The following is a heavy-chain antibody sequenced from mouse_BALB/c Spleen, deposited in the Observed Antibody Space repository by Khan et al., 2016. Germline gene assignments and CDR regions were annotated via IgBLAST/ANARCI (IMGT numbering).Heavy chain of an antibody. J-gene: IGHJ2*01. CDR3: ARYYYFDY. Sequence: EVQLVESGGGLVQPGGSLRLSCATSGFTFTDYYMSWVRQPPGKALEWLGFIRNKANGYTTEYSASVKGRFTITRDNSQSIRYLQMNTLRAEDRATYYCARYYYFDYWGQGTTLTVSS. CDR1: GFTFTDYY. V-gene: IGHV7-3*02. CDR2: IRNKANGYTT.